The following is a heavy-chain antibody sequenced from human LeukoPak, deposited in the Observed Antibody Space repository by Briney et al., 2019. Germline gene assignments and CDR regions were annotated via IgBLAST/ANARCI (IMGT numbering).Heavy chain of an antibody. Sequence: GGSLRLSCAASGFTFSSYAMSWVRQAPGKGLEWVSAISGSGGSTYYADSVKGRFTISRDNSKNTLYLQMNSLRAEDTAVYYCAKVGLVNDFWSGYMDVWGKGTTVTVSS. D-gene: IGHD3-3*01. CDR3: AKVGLVNDFWSGYMDV. CDR2: ISGSGGST. J-gene: IGHJ6*03. CDR1: GFTFSSYA. V-gene: IGHV3-23*01.